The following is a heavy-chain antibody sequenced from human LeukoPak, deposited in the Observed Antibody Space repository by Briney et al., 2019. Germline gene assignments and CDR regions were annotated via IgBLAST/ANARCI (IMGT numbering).Heavy chain of an antibody. J-gene: IGHJ4*02. Sequence: PSETLSLTCAVYGGSFSGYYWSWIRQPPGKGLEWIGEINHSGSTNYNPSLKSRVTISVDTSKNQFSLKLSSVTAADTAVYYCARNTVTTTGIDYWGQGTPITVSS. CDR1: GGSFSGYY. CDR2: INHSGST. D-gene: IGHD4-11*01. CDR3: ARNTVTTTGIDY. V-gene: IGHV4-34*01.